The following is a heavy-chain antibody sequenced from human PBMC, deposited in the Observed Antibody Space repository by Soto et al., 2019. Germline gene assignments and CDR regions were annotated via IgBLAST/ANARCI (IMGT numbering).Heavy chain of an antibody. CDR2: IYHSGST. D-gene: IGHD2-21*01. V-gene: IGHV4-30-2*01. Sequence: QLQLQESGSGLVKPSQTLSLTCAVSGGSISSGGYSWSWIRQPPGKGLEWIGYIYHSGSTYYNPSLGGRVAITVDRAKDQSSLKRRSVTAADTARYSCARIPSPWGQGTLVTVSS. J-gene: IGHJ5*02. CDR3: ARIPSP. CDR1: GGSISSGGYS.